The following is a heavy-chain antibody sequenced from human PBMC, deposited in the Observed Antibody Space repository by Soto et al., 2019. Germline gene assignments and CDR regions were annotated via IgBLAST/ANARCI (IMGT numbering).Heavy chain of an antibody. CDR1: GRSISSVNYY. CDR2: IYYSGST. D-gene: IGHD2-15*01. V-gene: IGHV4-30-4*01. Sequence: TSETLSLTCTVSGRSISSVNYYWSWIRQPPGKGLEWIGYIYYSGSTYYNPSLRSRVTISVDTSKNHFSLKLSSVTAADTAVYFCARYGSGECNRGSCYSPFDYWGQGTLVTVSS. CDR3: ARYGSGECNRGSCYSPFDY. J-gene: IGHJ4*02.